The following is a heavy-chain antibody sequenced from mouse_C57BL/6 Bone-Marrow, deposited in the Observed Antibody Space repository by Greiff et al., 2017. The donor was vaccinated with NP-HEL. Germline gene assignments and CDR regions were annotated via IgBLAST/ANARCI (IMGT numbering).Heavy chain of an antibody. D-gene: IGHD1-1*01. CDR1: GFSLTSYG. Sequence: VHLVESGPGLVQPSQSLSITCTVSGFSLTSYGVHWVRQSPGKGLEWLGVIWRGGSTDYNAAFMSRLSITKDNSKSQVFFKMNSLQADDTAIYYCATSYGSSYGYFDVWGTGTTVTVSS. CDR3: ATSYGSSYGYFDV. CDR2: IWRGGST. V-gene: IGHV2-5*01. J-gene: IGHJ1*03.